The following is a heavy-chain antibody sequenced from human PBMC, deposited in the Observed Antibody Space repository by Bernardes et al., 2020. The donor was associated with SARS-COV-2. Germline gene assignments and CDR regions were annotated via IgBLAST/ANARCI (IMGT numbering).Heavy chain of an antibody. CDR1: GGSFSGYY. Sequence: SETLSLICAVYGGSFSGYYWSWIRQPPGKGLEWIGEINHSGSTNYNPSLKSRVTISVDTSKNQFSLKLSSVTAADTAVYYCARGLRDLSIIFYYYYMDVWGKGTTVTVSS. D-gene: IGHD1-20*01. CDR2: INHSGST. V-gene: IGHV4-34*01. CDR3: ARGLRDLSIIFYYYYMDV. J-gene: IGHJ6*03.